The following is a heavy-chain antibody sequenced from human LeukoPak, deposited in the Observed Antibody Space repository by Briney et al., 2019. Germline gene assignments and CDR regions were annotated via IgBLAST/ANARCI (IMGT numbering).Heavy chain of an antibody. CDR3: ARGDTLYYFDL. D-gene: IGHD2-21*02. J-gene: IGHJ4*02. CDR2: ISNSGTVK. Sequence: GGSLRLSCVVYGLTFGDHYVSWIRQAPGKGLDWIAYISNSGTVKNYADSVRGRFTISRDSAKRSVFLQMSSLRSEDTAVYYCARGDTLYYFDLWGQGTLVSVSP. CDR1: GLTFGDHY. V-gene: IGHV3-11*04.